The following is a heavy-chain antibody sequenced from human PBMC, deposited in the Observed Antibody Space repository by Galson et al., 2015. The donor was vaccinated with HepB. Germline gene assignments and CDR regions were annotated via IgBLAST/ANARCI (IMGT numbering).Heavy chain of an antibody. J-gene: IGHJ4*02. CDR1: GYTFSSYG. CDR3: ARDNRNGSGSYYGFDY. CDR2: ISAYNGNT. V-gene: IGHV1-18*01. D-gene: IGHD3-10*01. Sequence: SVKVSCKASGYTFSSYGISWVRQAPGQGLEWMGWISAYNGNTNYADKCQGRVTMTTDTPTSTAYMELRSLRSDDTAVYYCARDNRNGSGSYYGFDYWGQGTLVTVSS.